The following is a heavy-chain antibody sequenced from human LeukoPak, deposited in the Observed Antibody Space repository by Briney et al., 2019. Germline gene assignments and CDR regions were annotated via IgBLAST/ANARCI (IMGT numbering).Heavy chain of an antibody. CDR1: GGSFSGYY. CDR3: ARRFHVDY. CDR2: INHSGST. D-gene: IGHD3-16*01. Sequence: PSETLSLTCAVYGGSFSGYYWSWIRQPPGKGLEWIGEINHSGSTNYNPSLKSRVTISVDTSKNQFSLKLSSVTAADTAVYYCARRFHVDYWGQGTLVTVSS. V-gene: IGHV4-34*01. J-gene: IGHJ4*02.